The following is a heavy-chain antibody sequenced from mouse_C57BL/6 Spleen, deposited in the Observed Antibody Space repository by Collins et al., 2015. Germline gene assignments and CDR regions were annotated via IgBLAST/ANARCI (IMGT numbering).Heavy chain of an antibody. Sequence: EVKLVESGGGLVKPGGSLKLSCEASGFTFSSYAMSWVRQTPEKRLEWVASISSGGSPYFPDSVKGRFTISRDNARNILYLQMSSLRSEDTAMYYCARVTEAYWGQGTLVTVSA. CDR3: ARVTEAY. CDR2: ISSGGSP. V-gene: IGHV5-6-5*01. CDR1: GFTFSSYA. J-gene: IGHJ3*01. D-gene: IGHD2-13*01.